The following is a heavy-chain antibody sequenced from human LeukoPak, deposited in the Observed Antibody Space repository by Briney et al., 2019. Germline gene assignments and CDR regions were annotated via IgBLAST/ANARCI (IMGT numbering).Heavy chain of an antibody. J-gene: IGHJ4*02. CDR2: IRSKAYGGTT. CDR3: TRYPSRFIAFDY. CDR1: GFTFGDYA. V-gene: IGHV3-49*04. Sequence: PGGSLRVSCTDSGFTFGDYAMSWVRQAPGKGLEWVGFIRSKAYGGTTEYAASVKGRFTISRDDSKSIAYLQMNSLKAEDTAMYYCTRYPSRFIAFDYWGQGTLVTVSS. D-gene: IGHD6-13*01.